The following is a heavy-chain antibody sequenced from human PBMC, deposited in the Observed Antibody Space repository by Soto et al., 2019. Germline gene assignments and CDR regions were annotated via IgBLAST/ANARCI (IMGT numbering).Heavy chain of an antibody. D-gene: IGHD3-3*01. CDR1: GGTVSSYA. CDR3: ARVFGPLYYYYGMDV. J-gene: IGHJ6*02. CDR2: IIPIFGTA. V-gene: IGHV1-69*13. Sequence: VASVKVSCNACGGTVSSYAISRVRQAPGQGLEWMGGIIPIFGTANYAQKFQGRVTITADESTSTAYMELSSLRSEDTAVYYCARVFGPLYYYYGMDVWGQGTTVTVSS.